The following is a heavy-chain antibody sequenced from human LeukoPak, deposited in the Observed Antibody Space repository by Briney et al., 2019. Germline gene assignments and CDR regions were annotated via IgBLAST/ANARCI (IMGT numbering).Heavy chain of an antibody. Sequence: GESLKISCQGSGYSFTSYWIGWVRQMPGKGLEWMGIIYPGDSDTRYSPSFQGQVTISADKSISTAYLQWSSLKASDTAMYYCAREEMATILSGAFDIWGQGTMVTVSS. CDR1: GYSFTSYW. CDR3: AREEMATILSGAFDI. V-gene: IGHV5-51*01. CDR2: IYPGDSDT. J-gene: IGHJ3*02. D-gene: IGHD5-24*01.